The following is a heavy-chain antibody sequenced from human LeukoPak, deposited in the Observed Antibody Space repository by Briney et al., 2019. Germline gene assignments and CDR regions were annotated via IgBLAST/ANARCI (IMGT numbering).Heavy chain of an antibody. CDR3: ARGRGSSSWYYFDY. CDR1: GGSVSSGSYY. Sequence: PSETLSLTCTVSGGSVSSGSYYWSWIRQPPGKGLEWIGYIYYSGSTNYNASLKSRVTISVDTSKNQFSLKLSSVTAADTAVYYCARGRGSSSWYYFDYWGQGTLVTVSS. J-gene: IGHJ4*02. CDR2: IYYSGST. V-gene: IGHV4-61*01. D-gene: IGHD6-13*01.